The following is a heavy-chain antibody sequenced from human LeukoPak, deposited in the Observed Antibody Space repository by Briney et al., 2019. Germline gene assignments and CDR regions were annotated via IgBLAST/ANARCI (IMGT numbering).Heavy chain of an antibody. CDR3: ASSSGWPGWFDP. D-gene: IGHD6-19*01. CDR2: VNPNSGNT. J-gene: IGHJ5*02. V-gene: IGHV1-8*01. Sequence: GASVKVPCKASGYTFTSYDINWVRQATGQGLEWMGWVNPNSGNTGYAQKFQGRVTMTRNTSISTAYMELSSLRSEDTAVYYCASSSGWPGWFDPWGQGTLVTVSS. CDR1: GYTFTSYD.